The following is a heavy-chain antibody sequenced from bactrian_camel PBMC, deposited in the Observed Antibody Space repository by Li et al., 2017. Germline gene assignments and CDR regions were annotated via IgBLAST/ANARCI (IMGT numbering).Heavy chain of an antibody. Sequence: HVQLVESGGGSVQAGGSLRLSCAVSGYPYNTYCMGWFRQAPGKEREGVAVIDRDGMPTYAVSVKGRFTIFKDRADNTLHLRMINLKPEDTAMYYCAADPFCLPPALRGDELPDFAYWGQGTQVTVS. CDR1: GYPYNTYC. V-gene: IGHV3S6*01. D-gene: IGHD6*01. CDR2: IDRDGMPT. J-gene: IGHJ6*01. CDR3: AADPFCLPPALRGDELPDFAY.